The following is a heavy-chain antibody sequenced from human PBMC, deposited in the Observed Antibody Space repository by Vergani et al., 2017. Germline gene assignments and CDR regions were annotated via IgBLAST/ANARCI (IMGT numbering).Heavy chain of an antibody. CDR3: ARRQSGYDLENWFDP. CDR1: GGSISSSSYY. CDR2: IYYSGST. J-gene: IGHJ5*02. Sequence: QLQLQESGPGLVKPSETLSLTCTVSGGSISSSSYYWGWIRQPPGKGLEWIGRIYYSGSTYYNPSLKSRVTISVDTSKNQFSLKLSSVTAADTAVYYCARRQSGYDLENWFDPWGQGTLVTVSS. D-gene: IGHD5-12*01. V-gene: IGHV4-39*01.